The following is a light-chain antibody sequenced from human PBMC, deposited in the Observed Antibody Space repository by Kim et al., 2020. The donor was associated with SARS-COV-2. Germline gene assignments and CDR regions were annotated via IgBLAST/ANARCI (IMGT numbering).Light chain of an antibody. CDR2: GAS. V-gene: IGKV3-15*01. CDR1: QSIGSN. Sequence: SPGERATRAWRASQSIGSNLAWYQQKPGQAPSLLIYGASTRAPGVPARFSGSGSETDFTLAISSLRSEDSAVYYCQQYDNWPPLTFGGGTKVDIK. J-gene: IGKJ4*01. CDR3: QQYDNWPPLT.